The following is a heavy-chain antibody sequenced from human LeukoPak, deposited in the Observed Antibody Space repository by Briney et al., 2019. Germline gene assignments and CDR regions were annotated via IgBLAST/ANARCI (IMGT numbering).Heavy chain of an antibody. J-gene: IGHJ5*02. CDR1: GGTFSSYA. Sequence: ASVKVSCKASGGTFSSYAISWVRQAPGQGLEWMGGIIPIFGTANYAQKFQGRVTITADESTSTAYMELSSLRSEDTAVYYCASQAHYYGSGSYFLGWFDPWGQGTLVTVSS. D-gene: IGHD3-10*01. CDR3: ASQAHYYGSGSYFLGWFDP. V-gene: IGHV1-69*13. CDR2: IIPIFGTA.